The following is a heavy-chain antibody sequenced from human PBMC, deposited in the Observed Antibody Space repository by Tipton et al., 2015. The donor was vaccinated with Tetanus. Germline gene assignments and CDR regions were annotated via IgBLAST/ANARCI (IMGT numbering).Heavy chain of an antibody. V-gene: IGHV5-51*01. CDR2: VDPRASQA. CDR3: ARRRSAVLSGAYHWYFDL. D-gene: IGHD3-3*01. CDR1: GYNFSHYS. J-gene: IGHJ2*01. Sequence: VQLVQSGAEVGKPGESLKISCQGSGYNFSHYSIDWVRQLPGRGLEWMGIVDPRASQATYGPSFQGQVTLSADRSINVAYLQWGSLKASDTGLYYCARRRSAVLSGAYHWYFDLWGRGTLVGVSS.